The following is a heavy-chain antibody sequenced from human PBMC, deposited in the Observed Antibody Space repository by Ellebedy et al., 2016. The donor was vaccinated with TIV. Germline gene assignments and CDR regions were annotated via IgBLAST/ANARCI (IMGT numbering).Heavy chain of an antibody. J-gene: IGHJ4*02. CDR1: GFTFTAYW. CDR3: ARGPATIFGVVKPLDY. V-gene: IGHV3-7*01. CDR2: IKQGGSEK. Sequence: GGSLRLSCAASGFTFTAYWMTWVRQAPGKGPEWVANIKQGGSEKYYVDSVKGRFTISSANANNSLYLQMNSLRAEDTAVYYCARGPATIFGVVKPLDYWGQGTLVTVSS. D-gene: IGHD3-3*01.